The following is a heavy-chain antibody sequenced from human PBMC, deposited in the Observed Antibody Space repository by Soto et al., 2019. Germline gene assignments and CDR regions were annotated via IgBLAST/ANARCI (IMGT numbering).Heavy chain of an antibody. D-gene: IGHD3-16*01. J-gene: IGHJ3*02. V-gene: IGHV3-21*01. CDR3: ARGRTTSDDYIWGSYSSDAFDI. CDR2: ISSSSSYI. Sequence: GGSLRLSCAASGFTFSSYSMNWVRQAPGKGLEWVSSISSSSSYIYYADSVKGRFTISRDNAKNSLYLQMNSLSAEDTAVYYCARGRTTSDDYIWGSYSSDAFDIWGQGTMVTVSS. CDR1: GFTFSSYS.